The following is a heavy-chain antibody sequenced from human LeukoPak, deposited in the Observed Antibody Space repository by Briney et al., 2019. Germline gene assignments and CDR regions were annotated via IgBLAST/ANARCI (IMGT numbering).Heavy chain of an antibody. V-gene: IGHV4-59*08. J-gene: IGHJ4*02. D-gene: IGHD6-19*01. Sequence: PSETLSLTCTVSGGSISSYYWSWIRQPPGKALEWIAYIYYSGLTNYNPSLKSRVTISVDTSKNQFSLKLSSVTAADTAVYYCARCDSSAWFYDFWGQGTLVTVSS. CDR1: GGSISSYY. CDR2: IYYSGLT. CDR3: ARCDSSAWFYDF.